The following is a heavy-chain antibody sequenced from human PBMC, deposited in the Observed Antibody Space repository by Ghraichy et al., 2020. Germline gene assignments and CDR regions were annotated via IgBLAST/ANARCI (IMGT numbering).Heavy chain of an antibody. D-gene: IGHD2-15*01. J-gene: IGHJ4*02. CDR2: IYHSGST. CDR1: GGSISSGGYS. Sequence: TLSLTCAVSGGSISSGGYSWSWIRQPPGKGLEWIGYIYHSGSTYYNPSLKSRVTISVDRSKNQFSLKLSSVTAADTAVYYCASSYCSGGSCYSKFDYWGQGTLVTVSS. CDR3: ASSYCSGGSCYSKFDY. V-gene: IGHV4-30-2*01.